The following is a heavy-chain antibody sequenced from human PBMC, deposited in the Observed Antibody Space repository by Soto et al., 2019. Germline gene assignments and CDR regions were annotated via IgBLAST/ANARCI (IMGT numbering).Heavy chain of an antibody. J-gene: IGHJ4*02. CDR3: AKDRMYYYGSGSLRYLDY. Sequence: EVQLLQSGGDLVQPGGSLRLSCAASGFTFSAYAMSWVRQAPVKGLEWVSAMSGSGDRTYYADSVKGRFTISRDSSDNTLYLQLNSLRAEDTAIYYCAKDRMYYYGSGSLRYLDYWGQGTLVIVSS. CDR2: MSGSGDRT. D-gene: IGHD3-10*01. V-gene: IGHV3-23*01. CDR1: GFTFSAYA.